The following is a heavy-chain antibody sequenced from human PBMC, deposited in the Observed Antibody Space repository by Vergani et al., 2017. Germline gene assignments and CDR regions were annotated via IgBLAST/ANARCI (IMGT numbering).Heavy chain of an antibody. CDR2: ISGSGGST. V-gene: IGHV3-23*01. J-gene: IGHJ4*02. CDR1: GFTFSSYA. D-gene: IGHD4-11*01. Sequence: EVQLLESGGGLVQPGGSLRLSCAASGFTFSSYAMSWVRQAPGKGLEWVSAISGSGGSTYYEASVKGRFTISRDKSKNTLYLQMNSLRAEDTALYYCAKFNSNYEYYFDYWGQGTLVTVSS. CDR3: AKFNSNYEYYFDY.